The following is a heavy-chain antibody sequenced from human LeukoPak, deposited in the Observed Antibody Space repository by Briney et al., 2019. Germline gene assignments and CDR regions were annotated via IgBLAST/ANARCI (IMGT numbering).Heavy chain of an antibody. CDR1: GGSISSYY. CDR2: RHYSGSF. V-gene: IGHV4-59*01. Sequence: PSETLSLTCTVSGGSISSYYWSWIRQPPGKGLEWIGYRHYSGSFNYSPSLKSRAIISLDTSKNQFSLRLSSVTAADTAVYYCARFHYGDSAGRAGPLNFWGQGTLVTVSS. J-gene: IGHJ4*02. D-gene: IGHD4-17*01. CDR3: ARFHYGDSAGRAGPLNF.